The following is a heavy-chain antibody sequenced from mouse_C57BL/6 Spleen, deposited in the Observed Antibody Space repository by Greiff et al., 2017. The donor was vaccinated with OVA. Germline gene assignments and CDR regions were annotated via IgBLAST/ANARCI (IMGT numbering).Heavy chain of an antibody. CDR3: AQKSLDY. Sequence: VQLVESGPGLVQPSQSLSITCTVSGFSLTSYGVHWVRQSPGKGLEWLGVIWRGGSTDYNAAFMSRLSITKNNSKSQIFFKKSTLRADYTALYYCAQKSLDYWGQGTSVTVSS. J-gene: IGHJ4*01. CDR2: IWRGGST. CDR1: GFSLTSYG. V-gene: IGHV2-5*01.